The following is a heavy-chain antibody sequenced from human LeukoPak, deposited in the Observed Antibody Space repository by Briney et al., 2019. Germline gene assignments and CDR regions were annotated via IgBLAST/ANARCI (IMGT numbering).Heavy chain of an antibody. Sequence: GESPKISCKGSGYSFTSYWIGWVRQMPGKGLEWMGIIYPGDSDTRYSPSFQGQVTISADKSISTAYLQWSSLKASDTAMYYCARSSHPDYDRGAFDIWGQGTMVTVSS. V-gene: IGHV5-51*01. D-gene: IGHD3-22*01. CDR3: ARSSHPDYDRGAFDI. CDR1: GYSFTSYW. CDR2: IYPGDSDT. J-gene: IGHJ3*02.